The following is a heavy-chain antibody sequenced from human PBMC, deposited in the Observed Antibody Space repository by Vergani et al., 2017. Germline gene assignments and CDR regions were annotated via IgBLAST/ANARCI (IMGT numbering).Heavy chain of an antibody. J-gene: IGHJ4*02. CDR3: ARGRHVDTAMDSFDC. CDR2: IIPILGIA. D-gene: IGHD5-18*01. CDR1: GGTFSSYT. V-gene: IGHV1-69*02. Sequence: QVQLVQSGAEVKKPGSSVKVSCKASGGTFSSYTISWVRQAPGQGLEWMGRIIPILGIANYAQKFQGRVTITADKSTSTSYMELSSLRSEDTAVYYCARGRHVDTAMDSFDCWGQGALVTVSS.